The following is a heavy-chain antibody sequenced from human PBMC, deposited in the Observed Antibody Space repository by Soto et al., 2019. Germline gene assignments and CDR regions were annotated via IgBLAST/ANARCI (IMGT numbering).Heavy chain of an antibody. V-gene: IGHV2-5*01. CDR1: GFSLSTSGVG. D-gene: IGHD3-22*01. Sequence: QITLKASGPTLVKPTQTLTLTCTFSGFSLSTSGVGVGWIRQPPGKALEWLALIYWNDDKRYSPSLQSRLTNSKDTYKNRELPTMSNMDPVDTATYYRAHRRNAYDSSGHYRILDYWGQGNLVTLAS. CDR2: IYWNDDK. CDR3: AHRRNAYDSSGHYRILDY. J-gene: IGHJ4*02.